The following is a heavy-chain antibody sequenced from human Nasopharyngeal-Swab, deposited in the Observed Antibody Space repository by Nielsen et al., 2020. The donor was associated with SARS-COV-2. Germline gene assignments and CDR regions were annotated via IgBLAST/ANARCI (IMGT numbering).Heavy chain of an antibody. J-gene: IGHJ4*02. V-gene: IGHV1-8*01. Sequence: ASVKVFCKASGYTFTSYYINWVRQAPGQGLEWMGWMNPNSGNTGYAQKFQGRVTMTRNTSISTAYMELSSLRSEDTAVYYCAREPYYYGSGSQRDFDYWGQGTLVTVSS. CDR2: MNPNSGNT. D-gene: IGHD3-10*01. CDR1: GYTFTSYY. CDR3: AREPYYYGSGSQRDFDY.